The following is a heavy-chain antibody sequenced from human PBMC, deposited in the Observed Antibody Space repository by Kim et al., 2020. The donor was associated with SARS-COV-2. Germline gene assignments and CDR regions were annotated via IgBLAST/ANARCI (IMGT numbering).Heavy chain of an antibody. V-gene: IGHV3-15*01. CDR2: IKSKTDGGAT. CDR3: TTLVDILTSGSLQH. D-gene: IGHD3-9*01. Sequence: GGSLRLSCAASGFTFSNAWMSWVRQAPGKGLEWVGRIKSKTDGGATDYAAPVKGRFTISRDDSKNTLYLQMNSLKTEDTAVYYCTTLVDILTSGSLQHWGQGTLVTVSS. CDR1: GFTFSNAW. J-gene: IGHJ1*01.